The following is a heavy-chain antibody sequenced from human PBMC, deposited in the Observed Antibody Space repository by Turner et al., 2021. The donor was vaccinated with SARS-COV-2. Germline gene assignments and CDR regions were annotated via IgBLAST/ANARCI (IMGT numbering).Heavy chain of an antibody. CDR1: GRTFSTST. D-gene: IGHD6-13*01. J-gene: IGHJ6*02. Sequence: QVQLVHSGAEVKKPRYSVKVSRKASGRTFSTSTISWVRQAPGQGLGWRGMIILILGITTYAQKFQGRVTITANKSTSTAYMELSSRRSEYTAVDYCARDEEGIAAAYYYAMDVWGQGTTVTVSS. CDR3: ARDEEGIAAAYYYAMDV. CDR2: IILILGIT. V-gene: IGHV1-69*04.